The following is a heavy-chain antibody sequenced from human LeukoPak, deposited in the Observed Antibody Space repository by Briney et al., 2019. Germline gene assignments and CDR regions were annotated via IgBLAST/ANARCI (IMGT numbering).Heavy chain of an antibody. Sequence: GASVKVSCKASGFTFTSSAVQWVRQARGQRLEWIGWIVVGSGNTNYAQKFQERVTITRDMSTSTAYMELSSLRSEDTAVYYCATDWRLAVAGVLFHYWGQGTLVTVSS. CDR1: GFTFTSSA. D-gene: IGHD6-19*01. CDR3: ATDWRLAVAGVLFHY. CDR2: IVVGSGNT. J-gene: IGHJ4*02. V-gene: IGHV1-58*01.